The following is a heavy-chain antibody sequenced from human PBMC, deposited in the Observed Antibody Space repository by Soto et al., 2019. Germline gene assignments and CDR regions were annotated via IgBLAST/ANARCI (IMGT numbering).Heavy chain of an antibody. V-gene: IGHV1-69*13. CDR1: GGTFSSYA. CDR3: ARALAAAGTTENNWFDP. D-gene: IGHD6-13*01. J-gene: IGHJ5*02. Sequence: EASVKVSCKASGGTFSSYAISWVRQAPGQGLEWMGGIIPIFGTANYAQKFQGRVTITADESTSTAYMELSSLRSEDTAVYYCARALAAAGTTENNWFDPWGQGTLVTVSS. CDR2: IIPIFGTA.